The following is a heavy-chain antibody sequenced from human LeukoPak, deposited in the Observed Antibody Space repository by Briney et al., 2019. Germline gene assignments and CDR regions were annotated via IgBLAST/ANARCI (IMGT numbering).Heavy chain of an antibody. CDR1: GGSFSGYY. D-gene: IGHD6-13*01. Sequence: SETLSLTCAVYGGSFSGYYWSWIRQPPGKGLEWIGEINHSGSTNYNPSLKSRVTISVDTSKNQFSLKLSSVTAADTAVYYCARGSGLAAAEYFDCWGQGTLVTVSS. CDR3: ARGSGLAAAEYFDC. CDR2: INHSGST. J-gene: IGHJ4*02. V-gene: IGHV4-34*01.